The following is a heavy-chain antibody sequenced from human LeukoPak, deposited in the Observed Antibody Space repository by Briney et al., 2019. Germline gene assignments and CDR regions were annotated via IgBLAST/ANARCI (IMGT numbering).Heavy chain of an antibody. CDR3: ARGRIVGGYYYYYYYMDV. J-gene: IGHJ6*03. D-gene: IGHD2-15*01. V-gene: IGHV4-34*01. CDR2: INSSGST. Sequence: RTSETLSLTCAVYGVSVSGYYWSWIRQPPGKGLEWVGDINSSGSTNYNPSLKSRVTISVDTSKNQFSLKLSSVTAGDTAVYYCARGRIVGGYYYYYYYMDVWGKGTTVTVSS. CDR1: GVSVSGYY.